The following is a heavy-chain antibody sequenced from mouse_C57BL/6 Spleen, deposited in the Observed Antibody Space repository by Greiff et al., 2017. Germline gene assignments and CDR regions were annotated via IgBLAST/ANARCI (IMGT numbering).Heavy chain of an antibody. Sequence: VQLQQSGAELVRPGASVKLSCIASGFNIKDDYMHWVKQRPEQGLEWIGWIDPENGDTEYASKFQGKATITADTSSNTAYLQLSSLTSEDTAVYYCTTLITTLKAFDYWGQGTTLTVSS. CDR2: IDPENGDT. D-gene: IGHD1-1*01. V-gene: IGHV14-4*01. J-gene: IGHJ2*01. CDR3: TTLITTLKAFDY. CDR1: GFNIKDDY.